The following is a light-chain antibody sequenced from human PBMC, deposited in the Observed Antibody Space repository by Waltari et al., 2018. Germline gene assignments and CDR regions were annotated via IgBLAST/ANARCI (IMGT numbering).Light chain of an antibody. J-gene: IGKJ4*01. V-gene: IGKV1-33*01. Sequence: DIQMTQYQSSLSASVGDRVTITCQASQDISNYLNWYQQKPGKAPKLLIYDASNLETGVPSRFSGSGSGTDFTFTISSLQPEDIATYYCQQYDNLLALTFGGGTKVEIK. CDR3: QQYDNLLALT. CDR2: DAS. CDR1: QDISNY.